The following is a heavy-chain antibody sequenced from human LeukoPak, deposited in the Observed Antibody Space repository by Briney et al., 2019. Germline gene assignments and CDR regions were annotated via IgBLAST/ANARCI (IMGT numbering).Heavy chain of an antibody. CDR2: ITGSGDNT. CDR1: GFTFTTYA. J-gene: IGHJ3*02. Sequence: PGGSLRLSCAASGFTFTTYAMSWVRQAPGKGLEWVSGITGSGDNTYYADSVKGRFTISRDNSKNTLYLQMNSLRAEDTAVYYCAKAPLGPWTAFDIWGQGTMVTVSS. CDR3: AKAPLGPWTAFDI. V-gene: IGHV3-23*01. D-gene: IGHD3/OR15-3a*01.